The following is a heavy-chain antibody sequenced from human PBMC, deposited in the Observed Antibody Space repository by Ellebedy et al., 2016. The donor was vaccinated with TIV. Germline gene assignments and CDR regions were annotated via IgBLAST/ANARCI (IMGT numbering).Heavy chain of an antibody. D-gene: IGHD6-13*01. CDR2: INPSGGST. Sequence: AASVKVSCKASGYTFTSYYMHWVRQAPGQGLEWMGIINPSGGSTSYAQKFQGRVTMTRDTSITTAYMELNRLTSDDTATYYCASVTFSSLSPFDSWGQGTLVIVSS. J-gene: IGHJ4*02. V-gene: IGHV1-46*01. CDR3: ASVTFSSLSPFDS. CDR1: GYTFTSYY.